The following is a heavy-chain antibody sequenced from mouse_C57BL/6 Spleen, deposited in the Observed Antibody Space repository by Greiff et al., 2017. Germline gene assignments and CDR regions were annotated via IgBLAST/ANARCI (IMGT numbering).Heavy chain of an antibody. Sequence: VQLQQPGAELVKPGASVKMSCKASGYTFTSYWITWVKQRPGQGLAWIGDIYPGSGSTNYNEKFKSKATLTVDTSSSTAYMQLSSLTSEDSAVYYCARSNYGYDVDAMDYWGQGTSVTVSS. CDR1: GYTFTSYW. CDR3: ARSNYGYDVDAMDY. J-gene: IGHJ4*01. D-gene: IGHD2-2*01. V-gene: IGHV1-55*01. CDR2: IYPGSGST.